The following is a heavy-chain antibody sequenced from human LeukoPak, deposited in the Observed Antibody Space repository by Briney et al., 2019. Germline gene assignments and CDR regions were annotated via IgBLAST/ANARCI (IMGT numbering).Heavy chain of an antibody. CDR1: GFTFSSYA. V-gene: IGHV3-23*01. CDR2: ISGSGGST. Sequence: GGSLRLSCAASGFTFSSYAMSWVRQAPGKGLEWVSAISGSGGSTYYADSVKGRFTIPRDNSKNTLYLQMNSLRAEDTAVYYCAKDQKQWLVYDAFDIWGQGTMVTVSS. CDR3: AKDQKQWLVYDAFDI. J-gene: IGHJ3*02. D-gene: IGHD6-19*01.